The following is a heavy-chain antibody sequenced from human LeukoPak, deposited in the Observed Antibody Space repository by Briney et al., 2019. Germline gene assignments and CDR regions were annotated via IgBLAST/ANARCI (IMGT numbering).Heavy chain of an antibody. CDR1: GGSISSYY. V-gene: IGHV4-59*08. D-gene: IGHD3-9*01. CDR3: ATRYDILTGYYTT. J-gene: IGHJ4*02. Sequence: SETLSLTCTVSGGSISSYYWSWIRQPPGKGLEWIGYIYYSGSTNYNPSLKSRVTISVDTSKNQFSLKLSSVTAADTAVYYCATRYDILTGYYTTWGQGTLVTVSS. CDR2: IYYSGST.